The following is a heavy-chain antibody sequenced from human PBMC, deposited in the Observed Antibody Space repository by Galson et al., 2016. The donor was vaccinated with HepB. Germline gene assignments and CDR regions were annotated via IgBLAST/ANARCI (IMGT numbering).Heavy chain of an antibody. V-gene: IGHV3-11*04. J-gene: IGHJ4*02. CDR3: ARAQTTVVTYIDN. D-gene: IGHD4-23*01. Sequence: SLRLSCAASGFTFSDYYMNWIRQAPGKGLEWVSYISSSGSYIYYADSVKGRFTISRDNAKNSLYLQMNSLRAEDTAVYYCARAQTTVVTYIDNWGQGTLVTVSS. CDR1: GFTFSDYY. CDR2: ISSSGSYI.